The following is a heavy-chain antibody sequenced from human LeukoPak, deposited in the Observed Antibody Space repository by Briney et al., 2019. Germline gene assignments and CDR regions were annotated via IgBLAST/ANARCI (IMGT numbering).Heavy chain of an antibody. J-gene: IGHJ6*02. D-gene: IGHD1-26*01. V-gene: IGHV1-69*04. CDR2: IIPILGIA. CDR1: GGTFSSYA. Sequence: ASVKVSFKASGGTFSSYAISWVRQPPGQGLEWVGSIIPILGIANYAQKLQGRVTITADKSTSTAYMELSSLRSEDTAVYYCARDPPRGGVGAQRGYYYGMDVWGQGTTVTVSS. CDR3: ARDPPRGGVGAQRGYYYGMDV.